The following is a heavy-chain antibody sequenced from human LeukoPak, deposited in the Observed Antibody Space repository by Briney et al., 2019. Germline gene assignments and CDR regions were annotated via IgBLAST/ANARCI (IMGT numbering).Heavy chain of an antibody. V-gene: IGHV3-66*01. D-gene: IGHD3-22*01. J-gene: IGHJ3*02. Sequence: GGSLRLSCAASGFTVSSNYMSWVRQAPGKGLEWVSVIYSGGSAYYADSVKGRFTISRGNSRNTLYLQMNSLRAEDTAVYYCARDNYDSSGYSDSDAFDIWGQGTMVTVSS. CDR2: IYSGGSA. CDR3: ARDNYDSSGYSDSDAFDI. CDR1: GFTVSSNY.